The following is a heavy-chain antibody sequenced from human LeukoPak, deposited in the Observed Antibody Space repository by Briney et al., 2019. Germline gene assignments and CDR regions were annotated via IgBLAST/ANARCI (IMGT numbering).Heavy chain of an antibody. CDR3: ARASYYYDTSGLGAFDI. D-gene: IGHD3-22*01. CDR1: GFTFDDHA. Sequence: GGSLRLTCAASGFTFDDHAMYWVRHAPGKGLEWVSGINWDGSRIGYADAVKGRFTISRDSAKNSLYLQMNSLRTEDTALYYCARASYYYDTSGLGAFDIWGQGTLVTVSS. V-gene: IGHV3-9*01. J-gene: IGHJ3*02. CDR2: INWDGSRI.